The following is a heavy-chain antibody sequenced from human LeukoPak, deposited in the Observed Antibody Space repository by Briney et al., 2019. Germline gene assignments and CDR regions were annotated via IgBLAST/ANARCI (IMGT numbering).Heavy chain of an antibody. J-gene: IGHJ4*02. CDR2: INHSGST. V-gene: IGHV4-34*01. Sequence: SETLSLTCAVYGGSFSGYYWNWIRQPPGKGLEWIGEINHSGSTNYNPSLKSRVTISVDTSKNQFSLKLSSVTAADTAVYYCGRMGGYSGYATHWGQGTLVTVSS. D-gene: IGHD5-12*01. CDR1: GGSFSGYY. CDR3: GRMGGYSGYATH.